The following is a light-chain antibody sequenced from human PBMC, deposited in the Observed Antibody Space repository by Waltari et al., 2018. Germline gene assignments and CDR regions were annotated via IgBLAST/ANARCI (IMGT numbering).Light chain of an antibody. Sequence: ELVLTQSPGTLSLSPGERATLSCRASQNIGRYLVWYQQKPGQPPRLLIYVASTRATGIPDRFIGSGSGTDFSLTIARLGPEDFAVYFCQNHERLPATFGQGTKVEI. V-gene: IGKV3-20*01. CDR1: QNIGRY. J-gene: IGKJ1*01. CDR2: VAS. CDR3: QNHERLPAT.